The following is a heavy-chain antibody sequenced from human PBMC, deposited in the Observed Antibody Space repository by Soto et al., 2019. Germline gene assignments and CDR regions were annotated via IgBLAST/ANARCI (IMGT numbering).Heavy chain of an antibody. CDR2: IIPIFGTA. CDR1: GGTFSSYA. Sequence: SVKVSCKASGGTFSSYAISWVRQAPGQGLEWMGGIIPIFGTANYAQKFQGRVTITADKSTSTAYMELSSLRSEDTAVYYCARGKGMEENYFYYGLDIWGQGTTVTVSS. V-gene: IGHV1-69*06. D-gene: IGHD1-1*01. CDR3: ARGKGMEENYFYYGLDI. J-gene: IGHJ6*02.